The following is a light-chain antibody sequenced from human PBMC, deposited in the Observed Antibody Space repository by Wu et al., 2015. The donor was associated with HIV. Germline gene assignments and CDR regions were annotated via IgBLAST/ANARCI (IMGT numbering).Light chain of an antibody. V-gene: IGKV3-20*01. CDR2: VCP. CDR3: QQYGISPLT. Sequence: FASVPARRPGHGSHDSSSMVCPIGPIGIPDRFSGSGSGTDFTLTISRLEPEDFAVYYCQQYGISPLTFGGGTKVDI. J-gene: IGKJ4*01.